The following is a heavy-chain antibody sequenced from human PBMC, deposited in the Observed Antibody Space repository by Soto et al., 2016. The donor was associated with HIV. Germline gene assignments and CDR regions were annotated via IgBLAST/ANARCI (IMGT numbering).Heavy chain of an antibody. V-gene: IGHV4-31*03. CDR2: IYHTGSP. J-gene: IGHJ3*01. D-gene: IGHD3-3*01. Sequence: QVQLQESGPGLVKPSQTLSLTCTVSGGSISSGTYYWSWIRQHPEKGLEWIGYIYHTGSPSYNPSLKSRVTLSVDTSKNQFSLKLTSVTAADTAVYYCARETRFRPRRNAFDVWGQGTLVTVSS. CDR3: ARETRFRPRRNAFDV. CDR1: GGSISSGTYY.